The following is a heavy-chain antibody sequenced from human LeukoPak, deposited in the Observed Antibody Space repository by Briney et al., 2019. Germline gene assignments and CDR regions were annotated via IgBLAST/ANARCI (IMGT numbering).Heavy chain of an antibody. V-gene: IGHV4-34*01. CDR3: ASLRTCGGDCYVHAFDI. CDR2: INHSGST. J-gene: IGHJ3*02. CDR1: GGSFSGYY. D-gene: IGHD2-21*02. Sequence: SETLSLTCAVYGGSFSGYYWSWIRQPPGKGLEWIGEINHSGSTNYNPSLKSRVTISVDTSKNQFSLKLSSVTAADTAVYYCASLRTCGGDCYVHAFDIWGQGTMVTVSS.